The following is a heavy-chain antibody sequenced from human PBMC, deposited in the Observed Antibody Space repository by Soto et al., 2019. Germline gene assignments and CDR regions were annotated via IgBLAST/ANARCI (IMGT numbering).Heavy chain of an antibody. V-gene: IGHV3-23*01. CDR2: ISGSGGST. CDR1: GFTFSSYA. J-gene: IGHJ4*02. Sequence: PGGSPRLSCAASGFTFSSYAMSWVRQAPGKGLEWVSAISGSGGSTYYADSVKGRFTISRDNSKNTLCLQMNSLRAEDTAVYYCAKCYLYDILTGPFDYWGQGTLVTVSS. CDR3: AKCYLYDILTGPFDY. D-gene: IGHD3-9*01.